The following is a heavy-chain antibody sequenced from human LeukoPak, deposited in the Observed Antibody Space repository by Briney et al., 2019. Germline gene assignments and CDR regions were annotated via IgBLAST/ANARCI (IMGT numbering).Heavy chain of an antibody. J-gene: IGHJ3*02. D-gene: IGHD5/OR15-5a*01. CDR3: AVSPPFDI. CDR1: GFNFNDSA. V-gene: IGHV3-72*01. Sequence: GSLRLSCVTSGFNFNDSALHWVRQAPGKGLEWLGRSRSKANSYTTEYAASVKGRFTISRDESKNSLYLQMNSLQTEDTAVYFCAVSPPFDIWGQGTMVVVSS. CDR2: SRSKANSYTT.